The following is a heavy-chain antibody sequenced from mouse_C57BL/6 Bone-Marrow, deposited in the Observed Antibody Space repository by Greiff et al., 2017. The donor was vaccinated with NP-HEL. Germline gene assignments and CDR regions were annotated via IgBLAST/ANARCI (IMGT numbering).Heavy chain of an antibody. CDR1: GYTFTSYW. D-gene: IGHD2-1*01. CDR2: IYPGSGST. V-gene: IGHV1-55*01. J-gene: IGHJ3*01. CDR3: ARGGNYRAWFAY. Sequence: LQQPGAELVKPGASVKMSCKASGYTFTSYWITWVKQRPGQGLEWIGDIYPGSGSTNYNEKFKSKATLTVDTSSSTAYMQLSSLTSEDSAVYYCARGGNYRAWFAYWGQGTLVTVSA.